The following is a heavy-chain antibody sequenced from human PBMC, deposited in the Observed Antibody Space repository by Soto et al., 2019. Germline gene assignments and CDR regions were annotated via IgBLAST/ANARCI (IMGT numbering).Heavy chain of an antibody. Sequence: QITLQESGPTLVKPTQTLTLTCTFSGFSFTTAGVAVGWIRQTPGGALEWLTLIYYNDDRRFSPSLKTRLTITGDTSKNQVVLSLTNVGPGDTATYFCAHSDGGYEIIYFDFWGQGIPVTVSS. V-gene: IGHV2-5*01. D-gene: IGHD5-12*01. J-gene: IGHJ4*02. CDR1: GFSFTTAGVA. CDR2: IYYNDDR. CDR3: AHSDGGYEIIYFDF.